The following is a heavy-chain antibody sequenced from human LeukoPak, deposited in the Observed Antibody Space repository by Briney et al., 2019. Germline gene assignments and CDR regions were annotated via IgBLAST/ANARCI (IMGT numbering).Heavy chain of an antibody. CDR2: IYYGGST. V-gene: IGHV4-59*01. CDR1: GGSISNYY. J-gene: IGHJ5*02. CDR3: ARSGGYSSPQNH. D-gene: IGHD6-19*01. Sequence: PSETLSLTCTVSGGSISNYYWNWIRQPPGKGPEWIGYIYYGGSTNYNPSLKSRVTISVDTSKNQFSLKLSSVTAADTAVYYCARSGGYSSPQNHWGQGTLVTVSS.